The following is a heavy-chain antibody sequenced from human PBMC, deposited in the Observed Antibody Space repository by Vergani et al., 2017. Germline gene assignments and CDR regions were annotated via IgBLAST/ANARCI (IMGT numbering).Heavy chain of an antibody. CDR2: IYYSGST. CDR1: CGSISSSSYY. D-gene: IGHD1-26*01. CDR3: ARHSGSIRSAFDI. V-gene: IGHV4-39*01. J-gene: IGHJ3*02. Sequence: QLQLQESCPGLVKPSETLSLTCTVSCGSISSSSYYWGWIRQPPGKGLEWIGSIYYSGSTYYNPSLKSRVTISVDTSKNQFSLKLSSVTAADTAVYYCARHSGSIRSAFDIWGQGTMVTVSS.